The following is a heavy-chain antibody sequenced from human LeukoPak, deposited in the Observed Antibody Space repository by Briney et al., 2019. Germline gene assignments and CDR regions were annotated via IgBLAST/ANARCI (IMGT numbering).Heavy chain of an antibody. D-gene: IGHD3-3*01. CDR3: ARDPSGYYPYFDY. Sequence: SETLSLTCSVCGGSFSGYYWSWIRQPPGKGLEWIGEINHSGSTNYNPSLKSRVTIPVDTSKNQFSLKLSSVTAADTAVYYCARDPSGYYPYFDYWGQGTLVTVSS. J-gene: IGHJ4*02. V-gene: IGHV4-34*01. CDR1: GGSFSGYY. CDR2: INHSGST.